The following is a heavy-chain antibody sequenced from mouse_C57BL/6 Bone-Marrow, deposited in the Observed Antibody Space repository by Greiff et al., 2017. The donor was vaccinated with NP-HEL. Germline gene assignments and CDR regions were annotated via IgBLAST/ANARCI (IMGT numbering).Heavy chain of an antibody. V-gene: IGHV5-12*01. Sequence: DVKLVESGGGLVQPGGSLKLSCAASGFTFSDYYMYWVRQTPEKRLEWVAYISNGGGSTYYPDTVKGRFTISRDNAKNTLYLQMSRLKSEDTAMYYCASEGYYAMDYWGQGTSVTVSS. CDR2: ISNGGGST. J-gene: IGHJ4*01. CDR1: GFTFSDYY. CDR3: ASEGYYAMDY.